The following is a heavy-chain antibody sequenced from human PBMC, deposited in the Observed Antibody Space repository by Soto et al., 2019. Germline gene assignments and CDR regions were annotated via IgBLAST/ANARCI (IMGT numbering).Heavy chain of an antibody. D-gene: IGHD3-22*01. CDR3: AKDEYYYSRSGYYIFDS. CDR2: ISHDGTNK. CDR1: GFTFSAYG. Sequence: QPGGSLRLSCEVSGFTFSAYGMHWVRQAPGKGLEWVAAISHDGTNKNYGDSVKGRFTISRDNSKKTLYLQMNSLRPEDTALYYCAKDEYYYSRSGYYIFDSWGQGTLVTVSS. V-gene: IGHV3-30*18. J-gene: IGHJ4*02.